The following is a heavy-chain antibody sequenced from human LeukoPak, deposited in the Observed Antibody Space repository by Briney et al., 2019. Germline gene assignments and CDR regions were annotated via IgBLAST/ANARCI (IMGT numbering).Heavy chain of an antibody. CDR1: GFTFSSYS. CDR2: IRSSSRTI. CDR3: AKTSLSDASGHYYYIDV. J-gene: IGHJ6*03. Sequence: GGSLRLSCAASGFTFSSYSMNWVRQDPGKGLEGVSYIRSSSRTIYYADSVKGRFTISRDNSQNTVSLQVNNLRTQDTALYYCAKTSLSDASGHYYYIDVWGKGTTVTVSS. D-gene: IGHD3-3*01. V-gene: IGHV3-48*01.